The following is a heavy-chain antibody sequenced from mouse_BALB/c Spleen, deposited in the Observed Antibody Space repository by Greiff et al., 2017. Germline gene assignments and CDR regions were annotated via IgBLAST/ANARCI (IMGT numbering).Heavy chain of an antibody. V-gene: IGHV1-69*02. CDR2: IYPSDSYT. CDR3: TRTHRNAMDY. CDR1: GYTFTSYW. Sequence: QVQLQQPGAELVRPGASVKLSCKASGYTFTSYWINWVKQRPGQGLEWIGNIYPSDSYTNYNQKFKDKATLTVDKSSSTAYMQLSSPTSEDSAVYYCTRTHRNAMDYWGQGTSVTVSS. J-gene: IGHJ4*01. D-gene: IGHD2-14*01.